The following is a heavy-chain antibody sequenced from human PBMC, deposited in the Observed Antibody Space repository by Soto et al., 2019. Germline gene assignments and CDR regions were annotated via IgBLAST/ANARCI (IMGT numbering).Heavy chain of an antibody. J-gene: IGHJ6*02. CDR3: TGRIVGATGGAEDV. D-gene: IGHD1-26*01. Sequence: EVQLVESGGGLVQPGRSLRLSCTASGFTFGDYAMSWVRQAPGKGLEWVGFIRSKAYGGTTEYAASVKGRFTISRDDSKSIAYLQMNSLKTEDTAVYYCTGRIVGATGGAEDVWGQGTTVTVSS. V-gene: IGHV3-49*04. CDR1: GFTFGDYA. CDR2: IRSKAYGGTT.